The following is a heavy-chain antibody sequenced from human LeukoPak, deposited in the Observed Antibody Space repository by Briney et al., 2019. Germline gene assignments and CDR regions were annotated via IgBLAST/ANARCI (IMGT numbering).Heavy chain of an antibody. CDR2: ISSNGGST. D-gene: IGHD2-15*01. J-gene: IGHJ4*02. V-gene: IGHV3-64*01. CDR1: GFDFSSYG. CDR3: ARDYCSGGSCYYFDY. Sequence: GSLRLSCAASGFDFSSYGMHWVRQAPGKGLEYVSAISSNGGSTYYANSVKGRFTISRDNSKNTLYLQMGSLRAEDMAVYYCARDYCSGGSCYYFDYWGQGTLVTVSS.